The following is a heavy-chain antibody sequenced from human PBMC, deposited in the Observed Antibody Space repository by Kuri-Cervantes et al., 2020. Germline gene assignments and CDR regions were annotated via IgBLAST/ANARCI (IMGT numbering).Heavy chain of an antibody. V-gene: IGHV3-7*01. D-gene: IGHD2-8*02. CDR3: ARSGGYGWDA. CDR2: INQDGTGK. CDR1: GFTFNHYW. J-gene: IGHJ5*02. Sequence: GESLKISCVASGFTFNHYWMTWVRQAPGKRLEWVANINQDGTGKFYVDSLKGRFSISRDNAKNEVYLQMDSLGVDDTAMYYCARSGGYGWDAWGQGAQVTVSS.